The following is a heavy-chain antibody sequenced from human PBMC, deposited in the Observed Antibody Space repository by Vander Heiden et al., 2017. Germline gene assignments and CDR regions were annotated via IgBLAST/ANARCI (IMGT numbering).Heavy chain of an antibody. CDR3: ARDSMRLRYFDYDAFDI. CDR2: ISSSSSTI. Sequence: EVQLVESGGGLVQPGGSLRLSCPASGFTFRTYSMNWVRQAPGKGREWVSYISSSSSTIYYADSVKGRFTISRDNAKNSLYLQMNSLRDEDTAVYYCARDSMRLRYFDYDAFDIWGQGRMVTVSS. J-gene: IGHJ3*02. CDR1: GFTFRTYS. D-gene: IGHD3-9*01. V-gene: IGHV3-48*02.